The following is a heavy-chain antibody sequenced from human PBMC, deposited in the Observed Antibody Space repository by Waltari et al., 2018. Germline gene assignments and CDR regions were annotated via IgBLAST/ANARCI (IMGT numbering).Heavy chain of an antibody. CDR1: GFTFSSYA. V-gene: IGHV3-30-3*01. D-gene: IGHD4-17*01. CDR2: ISYDGSNK. Sequence: QVQLVESGGGVVQPGRSLRLSCAASGFTFSSYAMHWVRQAPGKGLEWVAVISYDGSNKYYADSVKGRFTISRDNSKNTLYLQMNSLRAEDTAVYYCARDYGDAYYYYYMDVWGKGTTVTISS. J-gene: IGHJ6*03. CDR3: ARDYGDAYYYYYMDV.